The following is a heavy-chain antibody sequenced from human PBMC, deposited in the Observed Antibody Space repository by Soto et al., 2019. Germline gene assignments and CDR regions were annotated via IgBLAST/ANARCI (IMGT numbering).Heavy chain of an antibody. CDR1: GDSISSYY. CDR2: IYYSGST. CDR3: ARAASPDAFDI. Sequence: PSETLSLTCTVSGDSISSYYWSWIRQPPGKGLEWIGYIYYSGSTNYNPSLKSRVTISVDTSKNQFSLKLSSVTAADTAVYYCARAASPDAFDIWGQGTMVTVSS. J-gene: IGHJ3*02. V-gene: IGHV4-59*01.